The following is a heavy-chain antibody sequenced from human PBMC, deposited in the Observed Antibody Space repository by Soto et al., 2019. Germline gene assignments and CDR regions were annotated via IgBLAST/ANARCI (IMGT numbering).Heavy chain of an antibody. V-gene: IGHV3-11*01. CDR2: IRSSGSTI. CDR3: ARDRPYSSSWAGDFDS. D-gene: IGHD6-13*01. Sequence: QVQLVESGGGLVKPGGSLRLSCAASGFTFSDYHMNWIRQTPGNGLEWVSYIRSSGSTIYYADSVKGRFTISRHNAKNSLSLQMNSLRVEDTAVYYCARDRPYSSSWAGDFDSLGQGTLVTVSS. CDR1: GFTFSDYH. J-gene: IGHJ4*02.